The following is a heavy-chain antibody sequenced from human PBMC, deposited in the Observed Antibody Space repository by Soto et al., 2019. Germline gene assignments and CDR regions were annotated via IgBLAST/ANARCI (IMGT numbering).Heavy chain of an antibody. CDR1: GFTFSSYS. J-gene: IGHJ4*02. D-gene: IGHD3-10*01. CDR2: FRSGRAGGTT. Sequence: EVQLLESGGGLVQPGGSLRLSCVASGFTFSSYSMSWVRQAPGKGLEWVSGFRSGRAGGTTYYADSVKGRFTIARDNSTNALFLQMTSLRAEDTAIYYCAKKLNSGPGSHYYVYWVQGTLVTVCS. CDR3: AKKLNSGPGSHYYVY. V-gene: IGHV3-23*01.